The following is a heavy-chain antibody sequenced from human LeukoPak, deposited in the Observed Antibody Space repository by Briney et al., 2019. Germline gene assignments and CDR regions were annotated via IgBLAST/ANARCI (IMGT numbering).Heavy chain of an antibody. Sequence: SETLSLTCTVSGGSISSYYWSWIRQPPGKGLEWIGYIYYSGSTNYNPSLKSRVTISVDTSKNQFSLKVTSVTAADTAVYYCASAYYDILGGHFDYWGQGTLVTVSS. D-gene: IGHD3-9*01. J-gene: IGHJ4*02. CDR2: IYYSGST. V-gene: IGHV4-59*12. CDR1: GGSISSYY. CDR3: ASAYYDILGGHFDY.